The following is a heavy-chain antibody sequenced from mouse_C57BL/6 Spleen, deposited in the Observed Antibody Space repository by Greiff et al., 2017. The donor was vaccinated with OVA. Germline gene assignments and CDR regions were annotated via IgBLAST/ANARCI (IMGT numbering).Heavy chain of an antibody. J-gene: IGHJ2*01. D-gene: IGHD1-1*01. V-gene: IGHV5-12*01. CDR3: ARLDYYGSSGDYFDY. CDR1: GFTFSDYY. Sequence: DVQLVESGGGLVQPGGSLKLSCAASGFTFSDYYMYWVRQTPEKRLEWVAYISNGGGSTYYPDTVKGRFTISRDNAKNTLYLQMSRLKSEDTAMYYCARLDYYGSSGDYFDYWGQGTTLTVSS. CDR2: ISNGGGST.